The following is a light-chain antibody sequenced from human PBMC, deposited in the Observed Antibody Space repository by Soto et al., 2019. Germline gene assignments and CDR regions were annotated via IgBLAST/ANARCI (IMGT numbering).Light chain of an antibody. J-gene: IGKJ1*01. CDR1: QSVSGV. Sequence: EIVLTQSPGTLSLSPGERATLSCRASQSVSGVLAGFQQKPGQAPRLLIYGASNRATGVPDRFSGSGSETDFILTITRLEPEDFAVYYCHHYVGSPWAFGQVTRVE. CDR3: HHYVGSPWA. CDR2: GAS. V-gene: IGKV3-20*01.